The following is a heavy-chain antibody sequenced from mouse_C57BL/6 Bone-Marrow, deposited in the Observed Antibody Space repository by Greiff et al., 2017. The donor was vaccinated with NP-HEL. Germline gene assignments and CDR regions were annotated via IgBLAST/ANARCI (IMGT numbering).Heavy chain of an antibody. CDR1: GFTFSSYG. Sequence: EVMLVESGGDLVKPGGSLKLSCAASGFTFSSYGMSWVRQTPDKRLEWVATISSGGSYTYYPDSVKGRFTISRDNAKNNLYLQMSSLKSEDTAMYYCARHYYSNYFDYWGQGTTLTVSS. D-gene: IGHD2-5*01. CDR2: ISSGGSYT. V-gene: IGHV5-6*01. J-gene: IGHJ2*01. CDR3: ARHYYSNYFDY.